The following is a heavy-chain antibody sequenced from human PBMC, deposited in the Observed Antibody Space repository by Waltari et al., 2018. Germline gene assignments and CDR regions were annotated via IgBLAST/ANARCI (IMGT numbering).Heavy chain of an antibody. CDR3: TRSTRRIVGAISYYMDV. CDR1: GFTFGDYA. Sequence: EVQLVESGGGLVQPGRSLRLSCTASGFTFGDYAMSWVRQAPGKGLEWVGFIRSKAYGGTTEYAASVKGRFTISRDDSKSIAYLQMNSLKTEDTAVYYCTRSTRRIVGAISYYMDVWGKGTTVTVSS. D-gene: IGHD1-26*01. J-gene: IGHJ6*03. V-gene: IGHV3-49*04. CDR2: IRSKAYGGTT.